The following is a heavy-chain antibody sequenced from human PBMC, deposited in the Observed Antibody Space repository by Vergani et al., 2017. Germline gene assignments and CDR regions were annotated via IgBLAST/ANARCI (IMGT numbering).Heavy chain of an antibody. CDR2: IIPVLGKT. Sequence: QVQLVQSGAEVKKPGSSVKVSCKASGATFRSITISWVRQVPGQGLEWMGRIIPVLGKTKYAQDFQGRLTITADTSTSTAYMELTSLRSQDTAVYYCARDPRGYGGDPEDYYYGMDVWGQGTTVTVSS. V-gene: IGHV1-69*08. D-gene: IGHD2-21*02. J-gene: IGHJ6*02. CDR1: GATFRSIT. CDR3: ARDPRGYGGDPEDYYYGMDV.